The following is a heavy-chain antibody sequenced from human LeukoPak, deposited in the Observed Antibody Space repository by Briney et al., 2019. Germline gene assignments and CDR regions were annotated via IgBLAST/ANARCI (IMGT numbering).Heavy chain of an antibody. D-gene: IGHD3-10*01. CDR2: ISWISGSI. Sequence: GGSLRLSCAASGFTFDDYAMHWVRQAPGKGLEWVSGISWISGSIGYADSVKGRFTISRDNAKNSLYLQMNSLRAEDTAVYYCGRGKVWSRTYFDFWGQGTLVTVSS. V-gene: IGHV3-9*01. CDR3: GRGKVWSRTYFDF. J-gene: IGHJ4*02. CDR1: GFTFDDYA.